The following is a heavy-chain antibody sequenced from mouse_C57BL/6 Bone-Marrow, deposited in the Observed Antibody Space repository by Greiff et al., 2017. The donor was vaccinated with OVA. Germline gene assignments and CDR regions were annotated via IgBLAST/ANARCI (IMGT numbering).Heavy chain of an antibody. CDR3: ARSTWYSNGGSG. V-gene: IGHV14-2*01. CDR1: GFNITDYY. D-gene: IGHD2-5*01. J-gene: IGHJ2*01. Sequence: VQLQQSGAELVKPGASVKLSCTASGFNITDYYMHWVKQRTEQGLEWIGRIDPEDGETKYDPKFQGKATMTADTSSNTAYLQLSSLTSEDTAVYYCARSTWYSNGGSGWGKGTTLTV. CDR2: IDPEDGET.